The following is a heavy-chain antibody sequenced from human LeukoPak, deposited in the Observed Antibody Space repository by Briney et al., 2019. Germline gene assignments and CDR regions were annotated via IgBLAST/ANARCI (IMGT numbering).Heavy chain of an antibody. J-gene: IGHJ3*02. V-gene: IGHV3-48*01. CDR3: ARDGPRTYYYDSSGHNGAFDI. D-gene: IGHD3-22*01. Sequence: GGSLRLSCAASGFTFSSYWMTWVRQAPGKGLEWVSYISCSSSTIYYADSVKGRFTISRDNAKNSLYLQMNSLRAEDTAVYYCARDGPRTYYYDSSGHNGAFDIWGQGTMVTVSS. CDR1: GFTFSSYW. CDR2: ISCSSSTI.